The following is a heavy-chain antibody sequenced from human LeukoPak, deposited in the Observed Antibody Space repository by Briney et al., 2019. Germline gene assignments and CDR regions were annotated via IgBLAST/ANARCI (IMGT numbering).Heavy chain of an antibody. V-gene: IGHV4-30-2*01. CDR3: ARGMEYCSGGSCYPPAY. D-gene: IGHD2-15*01. CDR1: GGSISSGGYY. J-gene: IGHJ4*02. CDR2: IYHSGST. Sequence: SETLSLTCTVSGGSISSGGYYWSWIRQPPGKGLEWIGYIYHSGSTYYNPSLKSQVTISVDTSKNQFSLKLSSVTAADTAVYYCARGMEYCSGGSCYPPAYWGQGTLDTVSS.